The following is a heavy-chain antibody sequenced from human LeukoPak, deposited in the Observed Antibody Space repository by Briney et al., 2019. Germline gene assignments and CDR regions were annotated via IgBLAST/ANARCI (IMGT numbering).Heavy chain of an antibody. D-gene: IGHD2-8*01. Sequence: GGSLRLSCTASGFTFRSYRMHWVRTVPWKGRMWVLHINTDGSTTTYADSVKGRFTISRDNAKNTLYLQMNSLRAEDTAVYYCARDLLGTNWFDPWGQGTLVTVSS. CDR1: GFTFRSYR. J-gene: IGHJ5*02. V-gene: IGHV3-74*01. CDR3: ARDLLGTNWFDP. CDR2: INTDGSTT.